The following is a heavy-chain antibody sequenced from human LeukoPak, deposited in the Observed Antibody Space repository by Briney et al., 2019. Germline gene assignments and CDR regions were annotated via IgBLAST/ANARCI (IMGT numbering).Heavy chain of an antibody. CDR2: IIPIFGTA. D-gene: IGHD2-15*01. J-gene: IGHJ4*02. CDR3: AVDGHCSGGSCYSVDY. V-gene: IGHV1-69*13. Sequence: GASVKVSCKASGGTFSSYAISWVRQAPGQGLEWMGGIIPIFGTANYAQKSQGRVTITADESTSTAYMELSSLRSEDTAVYYCAVDGHCSGGSCYSVDYWGQGTLVTVSS. CDR1: GGTFSSYA.